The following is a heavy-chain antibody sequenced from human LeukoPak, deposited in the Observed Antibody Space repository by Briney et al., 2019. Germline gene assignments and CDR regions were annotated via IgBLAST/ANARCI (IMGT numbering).Heavy chain of an antibody. CDR2: ISYDGSNK. Sequence: PGGSLRLSCAASGFTFRSYGMDWVRQAPGKGLEWVAVISYDGSNKYYADSVKGRFTISRDNSKNTLYLQMNSLRAEDTAVYYCAKGRGYCSGGSCYFNYWGQGTLVTVSS. D-gene: IGHD2-15*01. CDR1: GFTFRSYG. J-gene: IGHJ4*02. CDR3: AKGRGYCSGGSCYFNY. V-gene: IGHV3-30*18.